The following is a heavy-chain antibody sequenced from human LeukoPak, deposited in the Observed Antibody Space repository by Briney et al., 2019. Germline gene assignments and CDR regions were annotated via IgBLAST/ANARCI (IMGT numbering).Heavy chain of an antibody. Sequence: PSETLSLTCTVSGGSISSYYWSWIRQPPGKGLEWIGYIYYSGSTNYNPSLKSRVTMSVDTSKNQFSLKLSSVTAADTAVYYCARTLCSGGSCYCDYWGQETLVTVSS. CDR2: IYYSGST. V-gene: IGHV4-59*01. CDR3: ARTLCSGGSCYCDY. D-gene: IGHD2-15*01. J-gene: IGHJ4*02. CDR1: GGSISSYY.